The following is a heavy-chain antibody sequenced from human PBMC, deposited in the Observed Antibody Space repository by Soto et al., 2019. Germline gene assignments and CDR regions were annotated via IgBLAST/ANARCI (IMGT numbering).Heavy chain of an antibody. V-gene: IGHV4-31*03. J-gene: IGHJ3*02. CDR2: IYYSGST. CDR1: GGSISSGGYY. CDR3: ARTDPPDAFDI. Sequence: PSETLSLSCTVSGGSISSGGYYWSWIRQHPGKGLEWIGYIYYSGSTYYNPSLKSRVTISVDTSKNHFSLKLSSVTAADTAVYYCARTDPPDAFDIWGQGTMVTVSS.